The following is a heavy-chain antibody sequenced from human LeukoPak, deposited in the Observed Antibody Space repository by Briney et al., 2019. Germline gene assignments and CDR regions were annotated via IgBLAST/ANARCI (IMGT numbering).Heavy chain of an antibody. J-gene: IGHJ4*02. CDR3: ARADYGGNSAGFDY. D-gene: IGHD4-23*01. Sequence: GASVKVSCKASGGTFSSYAISWVRQAPGQGLEWMGGIIPIFGTANYAPKFQGRVTITTDESTSTAYMELSSLRSEDTAVYYCARADYGGNSAGFDYWGQGTLVTVSS. CDR1: GGTFSSYA. V-gene: IGHV1-69*05. CDR2: IIPIFGTA.